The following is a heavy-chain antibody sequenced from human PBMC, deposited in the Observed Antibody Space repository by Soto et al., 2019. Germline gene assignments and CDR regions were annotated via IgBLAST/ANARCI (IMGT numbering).Heavy chain of an antibody. J-gene: IGHJ6*02. D-gene: IGHD4-17*01. Sequence: PGGSLRLSCAASGFTFSNAWMSWVRQAPGKGLEWVGRIKSKTDGGTTDYAAPVKGRFTISRDDSKNTLYLQMNSLKTEDTAVYYCTTGPTVTTDDYSYYGMDVWGQGTTVTVSS. V-gene: IGHV3-15*01. CDR1: GFTFSNAW. CDR3: TTGPTVTTDDYSYYGMDV. CDR2: IKSKTDGGTT.